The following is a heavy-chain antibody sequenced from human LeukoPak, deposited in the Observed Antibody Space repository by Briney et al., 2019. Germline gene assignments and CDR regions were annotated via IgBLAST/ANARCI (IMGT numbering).Heavy chain of an antibody. CDR1: GFTFSSYSMN. Sequence: PGGSLRLSCAASGFTFSSYSMNWVRQAPGKGLEWIGSIYYSGSTYYNPSLRSRVTISVDTSKNQFSLRLSSVTAADTAVYYCARSTVAGTRKVDYWGQGTLVTVSS. J-gene: IGHJ4*02. D-gene: IGHD6-19*01. CDR3: ARSTVAGTRKVDY. V-gene: IGHV4-59*05. CDR2: IYYSGST.